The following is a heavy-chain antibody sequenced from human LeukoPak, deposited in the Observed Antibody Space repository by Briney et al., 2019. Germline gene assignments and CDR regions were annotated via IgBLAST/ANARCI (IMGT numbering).Heavy chain of an antibody. CDR3: ARGPRRTANYYDSSGYPP. CDR1: GGSFSGYY. J-gene: IGHJ5*02. CDR2: INHSGST. V-gene: IGHV4-34*01. Sequence: SETLSLTCAVYGGSFSGYYWSWIRQPPGKGREWIGEINHSGSTNYNPSLKSRVTVSVDTAKNQFSPKLSSVPPADTAVYYCARGPRRTANYYDSSGYPPWGQGTLVTVSS. D-gene: IGHD3-22*01.